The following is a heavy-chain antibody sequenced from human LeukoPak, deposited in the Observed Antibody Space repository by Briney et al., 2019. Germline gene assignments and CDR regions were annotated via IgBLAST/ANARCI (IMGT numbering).Heavy chain of an antibody. J-gene: IGHJ3*01. V-gene: IGHV3-23*01. CDR3: ANGCSGGACPHAFDV. CDR2: ISGSGGST. D-gene: IGHD2-15*01. Sequence: GGSLRLSCAASGLTFINYAMTGVRQAPGKGLEWVSGISGSGGSTYYADSVKGRFTISRDNSKNTLYLQMNSLRAEDTAVYYCANGCSGGACPHAFDVWGQGTMVTVSS. CDR1: GLTFINYA.